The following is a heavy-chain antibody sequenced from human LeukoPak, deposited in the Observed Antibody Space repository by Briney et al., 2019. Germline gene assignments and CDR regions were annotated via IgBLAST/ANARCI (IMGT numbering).Heavy chain of an antibody. CDR1: GFIFSSYA. D-gene: IGHD3-10*01. Sequence: GGSLRLSCAASGFIFSSYAMSWVRQAPGKGLEWVSAISGSGGSTYYTDSVKGRFTISRDNSKNAVYLQMNSLRGEDTAVYYCAKGGWFGESPYYFDYWGQGTLVTVSS. CDR3: AKGGWFGESPYYFDY. CDR2: ISGSGGST. J-gene: IGHJ4*02. V-gene: IGHV3-23*01.